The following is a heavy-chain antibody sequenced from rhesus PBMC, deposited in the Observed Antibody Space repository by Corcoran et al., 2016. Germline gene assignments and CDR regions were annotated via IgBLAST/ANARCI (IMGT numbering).Heavy chain of an antibody. CDR2: LYGGSGGT. V-gene: IGHV4-147*01. J-gene: IGHJ6*01. Sequence: QVQLQESGPGLVKPSETLSLTCVVSGGSISSNYWNWIRQPPGKGLEWIGRLYGGSGGTTYNPSLPSRVTISTDTSKNQFSLKLSSVTAADTAMYYCASAYGLDSWGQGVVVTVSS. CDR3: ASAYGLDS. CDR1: GGSISSNY.